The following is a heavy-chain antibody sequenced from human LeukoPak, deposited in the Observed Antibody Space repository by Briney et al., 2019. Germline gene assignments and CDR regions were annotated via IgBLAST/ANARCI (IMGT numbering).Heavy chain of an antibody. CDR2: IRYDGSNK. D-gene: IGHD3-10*01. CDR1: GFTFSSYG. Sequence: PGRSLGLSCAASGFTFSSYGMHWVRQAPGKGLEWVAVIRYDGSNKYYADSVKGRFTISRDNSKNTLYLQMNSQRAEDTAVYYCARGSGSSQYYFDYWGQGTLVTVSS. V-gene: IGHV3-33*01. CDR3: ARGSGSSQYYFDY. J-gene: IGHJ4*02.